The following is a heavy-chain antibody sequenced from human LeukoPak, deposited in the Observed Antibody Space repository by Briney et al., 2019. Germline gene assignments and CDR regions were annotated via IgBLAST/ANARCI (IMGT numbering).Heavy chain of an antibody. CDR2: IYSSRS. D-gene: IGHD6-13*01. J-gene: IGHJ4*02. V-gene: IGHV4-4*07. Sequence: PSETLSLTCTVSGASISSYYWSWIRQPAGKGLEWIGRIYSSRSIYNPSLKSRVTMSVDTSQKQFSLRLTSVRAADTAVYYCARGRYLTTLGGAAAGFLDYWGQGTVVTVSS. CDR3: ARGRYLTTLGGAAAGFLDY. CDR1: GASISSYY.